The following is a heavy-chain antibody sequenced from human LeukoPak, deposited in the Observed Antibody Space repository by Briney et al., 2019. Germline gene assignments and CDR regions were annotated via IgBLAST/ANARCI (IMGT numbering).Heavy chain of an antibody. V-gene: IGHV4-31*03. CDR1: GGSISSGGYY. CDR2: IYYSGST. Sequence: SETLSLTCTVSGGSISSGGYYWSWIRQHPGKGLEWIGYIYYSGSTYYNPFLKSRVTISVDTSKNQFSLKLSSVTAADTAVYYCARGSSMVTKRGFDYWGQGTLVTVSS. CDR3: ARGSSMVTKRGFDY. D-gene: IGHD2-21*02. J-gene: IGHJ4*02.